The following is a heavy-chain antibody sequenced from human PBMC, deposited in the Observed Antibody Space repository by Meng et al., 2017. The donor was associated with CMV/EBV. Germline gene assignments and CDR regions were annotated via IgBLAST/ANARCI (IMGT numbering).Heavy chain of an antibody. J-gene: IGHJ5*02. CDR3: ARDLGAAADPNWFDP. Sequence: SGGSISSYYCSWIRQPAGKGLEWIGRIYTSGSTNYNPSLKSRVTMSVDTSKNQFSLKLSSVTAADTAVYYCARDLGAAADPNWFDPWGQGTLVTVSS. CDR2: IYTSGST. CDR1: GGSISSYY. V-gene: IGHV4-4*07. D-gene: IGHD6-13*01.